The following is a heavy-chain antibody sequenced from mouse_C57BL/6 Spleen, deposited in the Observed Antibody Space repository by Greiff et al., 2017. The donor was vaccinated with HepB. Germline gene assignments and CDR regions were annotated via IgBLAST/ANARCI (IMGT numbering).Heavy chain of an antibody. CDR3: ARMDYYGSSFDY. CDR2: INPNNGGT. CDR1: GYTFTDYN. Sequence: EVQLQQSGPELVKPGASVKIPCKASGYTFTDYNMAWVKQSHGKSLEWIGDINPNNGGTIYNQKFKGKATLTVDKSSSTAYMELRSLTSEDTAVYYCARMDYYGSSFDYWGQGTTLTVSS. D-gene: IGHD1-1*01. J-gene: IGHJ2*01. V-gene: IGHV1-18*01.